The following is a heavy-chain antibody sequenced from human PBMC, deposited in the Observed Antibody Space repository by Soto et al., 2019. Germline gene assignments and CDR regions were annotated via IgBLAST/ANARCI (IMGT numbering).Heavy chain of an antibody. J-gene: IGHJ4*02. CDR2: IYWDDDK. CDR1: GFSLSTSGVG. D-gene: IGHD3-10*01. Sequence: QITLKESGPTLVKPTQTLTLTCTFSGFSLSTSGVGVGWIRQPPGKALEWLALIYWDDDKRYSPSLKSRLTITKETSKNQVVLTMTNMDPVDTATYYWAHRYGSGSYASWGQGTLVTVSS. CDR3: AHRYGSGSYAS. V-gene: IGHV2-5*02.